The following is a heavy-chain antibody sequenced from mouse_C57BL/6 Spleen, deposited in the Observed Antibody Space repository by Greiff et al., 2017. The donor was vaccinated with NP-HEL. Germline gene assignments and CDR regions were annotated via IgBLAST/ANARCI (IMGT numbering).Heavy chain of an antibody. D-gene: IGHD2-5*01. CDR3: ARDWSNYDYAMDY. J-gene: IGHJ4*01. CDR1: GFTFSSYA. Sequence: GGGLVKPGGSLKLSCAASGFTFSSYAMSWVRQTPEKRLEWVATISDGGSYTYYPDNVKGRFTISRDNAKNNLYLQMSHLKSEDTAMYYCARDWSNYDYAMDYWGQGTSVTVSS. CDR2: ISDGGSYT. V-gene: IGHV5-4*01.